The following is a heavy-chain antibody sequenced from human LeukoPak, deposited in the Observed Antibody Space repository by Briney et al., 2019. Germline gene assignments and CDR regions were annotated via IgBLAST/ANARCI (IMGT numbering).Heavy chain of an antibody. CDR1: GSIFSSYT. CDR3: AKDRWFGDFTYFDY. J-gene: IGHJ4*02. D-gene: IGHD3-10*01. V-gene: IGHV3-23*01. CDR2: ISGSGGST. Sequence: GGSLRLSCAASGSIFSSYTMHWVRQAPGKGLEWVSAISGSGGSTYYADSVKGRFTISRDNSKNTLYLQMNSLRAEDTAVYYCAKDRWFGDFTYFDYWGQGTLVTVSS.